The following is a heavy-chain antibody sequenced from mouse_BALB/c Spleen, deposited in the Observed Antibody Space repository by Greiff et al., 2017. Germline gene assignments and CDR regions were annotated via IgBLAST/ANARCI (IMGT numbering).Heavy chain of an antibody. V-gene: IGHV1-77*01. CDR1: GYTFTDYV. Sequence: VQLQQSGPELVKPGASVKMSCKASGYTFTDYVISWVKQRTGQGLEWIGEIYPGSGSTYYNEKFKGKATLTADKSSNTAYMQLSSLTSEDSAVYFCATYGNYVAWFAYWGQGTLVTVSA. D-gene: IGHD2-1*01. CDR3: ATYGNYVAWFAY. J-gene: IGHJ3*01. CDR2: IYPGSGST.